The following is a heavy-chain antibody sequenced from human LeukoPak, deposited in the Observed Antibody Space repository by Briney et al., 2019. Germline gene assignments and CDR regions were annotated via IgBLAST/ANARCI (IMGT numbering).Heavy chain of an antibody. J-gene: IGHJ3*02. V-gene: IGHV4-59*08. CDR3: ARRVSWVTAPNARAFDI. Sequence: IPSETLSLTCTVSGGSISSYYWSWIRQPPGKGLEWIGYIYYSGSTNYNPSLKSRVTISVDTSKNQFSLKLSSVTAADTAVYYCARRVSWVTAPNARAFDIWGQGTMVTVSS. D-gene: IGHD2-21*02. CDR2: IYYSGST. CDR1: GGSISSYY.